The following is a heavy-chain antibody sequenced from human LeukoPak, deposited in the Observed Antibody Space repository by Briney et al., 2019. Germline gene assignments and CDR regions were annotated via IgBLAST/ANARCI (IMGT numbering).Heavy chain of an antibody. CDR3: ARGAGHLPATTILLYAPDFDY. J-gene: IGHJ4*02. D-gene: IGHD2-2*02. CDR1: GYTFTGYY. V-gene: IGHV1-2*02. CDR2: INPNSGGT. Sequence: ASVKVSCKASGYTFTGYYIHWVRQAPGQGLEWMGWINPNSGGTNYAQKFQGRVTMTRDTSISTAYMELSRLRSDDTAVYYCARGAGHLPATTILLYAPDFDYWGQGTLVTVSS.